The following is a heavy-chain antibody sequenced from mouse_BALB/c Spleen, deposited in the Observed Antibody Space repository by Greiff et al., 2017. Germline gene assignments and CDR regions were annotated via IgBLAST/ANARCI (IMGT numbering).Heavy chain of an antibody. Sequence: EVQLVESGGGLVKPGGSLKLSCAASGFTFSDYYMYWVRQTPEKRLEWVATISDGGSYTYYPDSVKGRFTISRDNAKNNLYLQMSSLKSEDTAMYYCARSTVVAKGFDYWGQGTTLTVSS. D-gene: IGHD1-1*01. CDR2: ISDGGSYT. V-gene: IGHV5-4*02. CDR1: GFTFSDYY. J-gene: IGHJ2*01. CDR3: ARSTVVAKGFDY.